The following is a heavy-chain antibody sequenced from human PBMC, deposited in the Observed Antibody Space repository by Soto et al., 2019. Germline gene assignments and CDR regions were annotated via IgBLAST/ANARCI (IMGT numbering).Heavy chain of an antibody. V-gene: IGHV1-2*02. Sequence: PGASVKVSCKASGYTFTGYYMHWVRQAPGQGLEWMGWINPNSGGTNYAQKFQGRVTMTRDTSISTAYMELSRLRSDDTAVYYCARDGGLCFGYHTPPYYFDYWGQGTLVTVSS. CDR3: ARDGGLCFGYHTPPYYFDY. CDR2: INPNSGGT. CDR1: GYTFTGYY. J-gene: IGHJ4*02. D-gene: IGHD3-16*01.